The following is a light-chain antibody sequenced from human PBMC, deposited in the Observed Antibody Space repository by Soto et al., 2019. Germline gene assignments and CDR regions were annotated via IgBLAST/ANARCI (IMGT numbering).Light chain of an antibody. Sequence: QSVLTQPLSASASPGKRVTISCSGGSSNIGSNTVAGYQHLPGTAPPRLIFTAGQRPSGVPGRFSGSKSGTSASLAISGLQSEDEGHYYCSAWDNSLNGYVFGPGTKLTVL. CDR2: TAG. J-gene: IGLJ1*01. CDR1: SSNIGSNT. CDR3: SAWDNSLNGYV. V-gene: IGLV1-44*01.